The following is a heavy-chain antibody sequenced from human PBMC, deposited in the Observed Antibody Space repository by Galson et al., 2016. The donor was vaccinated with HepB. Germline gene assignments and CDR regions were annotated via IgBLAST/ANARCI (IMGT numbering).Heavy chain of an antibody. J-gene: IGHJ4*02. Sequence: SETLSLTCAVSGGSISSGGYSWSWIRQPPGKGLEWIGYLYYTGSTNYNPSLKSRVTISMDTSKNQVSLKLSSVSAADTAVYYCARTDSSSSFSLDYWGQGSLVTVSS. CDR3: ARTDSSSSFSLDY. CDR2: LYYTGST. CDR1: GGSISSGGYS. V-gene: IGHV4-61*08. D-gene: IGHD6-6*01.